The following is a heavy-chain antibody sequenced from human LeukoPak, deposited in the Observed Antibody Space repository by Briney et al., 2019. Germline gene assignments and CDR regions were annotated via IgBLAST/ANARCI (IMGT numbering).Heavy chain of an antibody. V-gene: IGHV4-4*02. CDR3: ATPTYFDILSGG. CDR2: IHHSGST. D-gene: IGHD3-9*01. Sequence: SETLSLTCAVSGDSISNNHWWSCVRQSPEKGLEWIGEIHHSGSTTYNPSLKSRVTISVDKSKNQISLKLRSVTAADTAVYYCATPTYFDILSGGWGQGTLVTVSS. CDR1: GDSISNNHW. J-gene: IGHJ4*02.